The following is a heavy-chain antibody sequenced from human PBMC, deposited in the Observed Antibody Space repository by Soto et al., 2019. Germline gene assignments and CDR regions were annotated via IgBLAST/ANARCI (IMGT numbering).Heavy chain of an antibody. D-gene: IGHD2-21*02. V-gene: IGHV3-74*01. Sequence: GGSLRLSCAASGFNFSNHWMHWVRQRPAEGLVWVSRITSDGKSKAYAESVKGRFAISRDNAKNTLYLQMNGLTAEDTAVYYCARESGDWPLNWFDPWGRGTLVTVSS. J-gene: IGHJ5*02. CDR1: GFNFSNHW. CDR2: ITSDGKSK. CDR3: ARESGDWPLNWFDP.